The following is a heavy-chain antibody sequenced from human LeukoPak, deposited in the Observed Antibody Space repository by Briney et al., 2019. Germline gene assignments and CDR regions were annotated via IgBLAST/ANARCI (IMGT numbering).Heavy chain of an antibody. J-gene: IGHJ3*02. CDR3: ARLVWGVGSLDAFDI. D-gene: IGHD3-16*01. CDR2: ITSDSSYM. CDR1: GVTFSSYT. Sequence: KAGGSLRLSCAASGVTFSSYTMNWVRQAPGKGLEWVSSITSDSSYMYYADSVKGRFTISRDNAKNSLCLQMNSLRAEDTAVYYCARLVWGVGSLDAFDIWGQGTMVTVSS. V-gene: IGHV3-21*01.